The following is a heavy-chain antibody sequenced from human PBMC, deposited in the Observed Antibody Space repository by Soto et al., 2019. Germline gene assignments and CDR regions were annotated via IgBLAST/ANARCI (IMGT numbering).Heavy chain of an antibody. V-gene: IGHV1-69*13. D-gene: IGHD5-18*01. CDR3: ARVFPQDEGYSYDHYYYGMDV. CDR2: IIPIFGTA. J-gene: IGHJ6*02. CDR1: GGTFSSYA. Sequence: VASVKVSCKASGGTFSSYAISWVRQAPGQGLEWMGGIIPIFGTANYAQKFQGRVTITADESTSTAYMELSSLRSEDTAVYYCARVFPQDEGYSYDHYYYGMDVWGQGTTVTVSS.